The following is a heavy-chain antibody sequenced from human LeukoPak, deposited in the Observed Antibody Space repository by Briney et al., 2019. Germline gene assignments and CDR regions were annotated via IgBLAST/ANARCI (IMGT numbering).Heavy chain of an antibody. CDR3: ARVEFHCSSISCEEGWFDP. CDR2: IYYSGST. Sequence: SETLSLTCTVSGGSISSGGYYWSWIRQHPGKGLEWIGYIYYSGSTYYNPSLKSRVTISVDTSKNQFSLKLSSVTAADTAVYYCARVEFHCSSISCEEGWFDPWGQGTLVTVSS. V-gene: IGHV4-31*03. CDR1: GGSISSGGYY. J-gene: IGHJ5*02. D-gene: IGHD2-2*01.